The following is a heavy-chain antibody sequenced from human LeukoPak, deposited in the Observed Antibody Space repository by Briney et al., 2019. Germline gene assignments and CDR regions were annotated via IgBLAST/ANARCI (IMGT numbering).Heavy chain of an antibody. CDR1: GFTFSRYA. Sequence: GGSLRLSCAASGFTFSRYAMHWVRQAPGKGLEWVAVISKDGSNKCYADSVKGRFTISRGNSKNTLYLQMDSLRAEDTAVYYCARDFAWLADYWGQGTLVTVSS. CDR2: ISKDGSNK. D-gene: IGHD6-19*01. CDR3: ARDFAWLADY. J-gene: IGHJ4*02. V-gene: IGHV3-30-3*01.